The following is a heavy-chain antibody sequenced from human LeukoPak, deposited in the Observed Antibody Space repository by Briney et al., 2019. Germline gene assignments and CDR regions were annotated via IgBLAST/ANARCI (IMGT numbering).Heavy chain of an antibody. J-gene: IGHJ3*02. D-gene: IGHD2-15*01. Sequence: SETLSLTCTVSGGSISSYYWSWIRQPPGKGLEWIGYIYYSGSTNYNPSLKSRVTMSVDTSKNQFSLKLSSVTAADTAVYYCASLDCSGGSCYPGGYAFDIWGQGTMVTVSS. CDR3: ASLDCSGGSCYPGGYAFDI. V-gene: IGHV4-59*01. CDR1: GGSISSYY. CDR2: IYYSGST.